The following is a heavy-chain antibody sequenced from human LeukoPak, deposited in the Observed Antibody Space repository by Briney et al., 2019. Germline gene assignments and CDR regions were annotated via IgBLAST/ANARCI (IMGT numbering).Heavy chain of an antibody. V-gene: IGHV1-2*02. D-gene: IGHD7-27*01. CDR1: GYTFTGYY. Sequence: ASVTVSCKASGYTFTGYYMHWVRQAPGQGLEWMGWINPNSGGTNYAQKFQGRVTMTRDTSISTAYMELSRLRSDDTAVYNCARGYWGSVEDYFDYWGQGTLVTVSS. CDR2: INPNSGGT. J-gene: IGHJ4*02. CDR3: ARGYWGSVEDYFDY.